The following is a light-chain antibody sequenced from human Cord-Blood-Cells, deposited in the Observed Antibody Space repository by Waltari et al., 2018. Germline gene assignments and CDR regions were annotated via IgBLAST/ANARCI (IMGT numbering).Light chain of an antibody. CDR2: GAS. CDR1: QSVSSN. Sequence: IVITQSPATLSASPGERATLSRRASQSVSSNLAWYQQKPDQAPRLLIYGASTRATGIPARFSGSGSGTEFTLTISSLQSEDFAVYYCQQYNNWPPYTFGQGTKLEIK. V-gene: IGKV3-15*01. CDR3: QQYNNWPPYT. J-gene: IGKJ2*01.